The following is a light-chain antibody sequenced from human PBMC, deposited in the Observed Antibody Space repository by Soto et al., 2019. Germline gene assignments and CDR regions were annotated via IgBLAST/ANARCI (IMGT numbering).Light chain of an antibody. CDR1: QSVSNNY. V-gene: IGKV3-20*01. CDR3: QQYGSSPWT. Sequence: IVWTHSPGTLCLSPGEMATLSCRASQSVSNNYLAWYQQKPGQAPRLLIYGASSRATGIPDRFSGSGSGTDFTLTISRLEPEDFAVYYCQQYGSSPWTFGQGTKVDIK. J-gene: IGKJ1*01. CDR2: GAS.